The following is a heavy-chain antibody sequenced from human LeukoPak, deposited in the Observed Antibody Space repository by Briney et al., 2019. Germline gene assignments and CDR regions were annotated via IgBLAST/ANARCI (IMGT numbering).Heavy chain of an antibody. Sequence: SETLSLTCAVYGGSFSGYYWSWIRQPPGKGLEWIGEINHSGSTNYNPSLKSRVTISVDTSKNQFSLRLSSVTAADTAVYYCARFSSGFYGSGSYSAAGMDVWGQGTTVTVSS. CDR1: GGSFSGYY. D-gene: IGHD3-10*01. J-gene: IGHJ6*02. CDR3: ARFSSGFYGSGSYSAAGMDV. V-gene: IGHV4-34*01. CDR2: INHSGST.